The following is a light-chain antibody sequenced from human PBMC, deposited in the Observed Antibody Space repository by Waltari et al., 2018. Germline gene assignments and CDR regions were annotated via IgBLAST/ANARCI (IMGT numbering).Light chain of an antibody. CDR2: DVT. Sequence: QSALTQPASVSGSPGQSITISCTGTSSDIASDNYVSWYQQYPGEAPKLIIYDVTSRPSGVSSRFSGSKSGHTAFLTISGLQAEDEADFFCSSYTTSWTYVFGTGTTVNVL. CDR3: SSYTTSWTYV. CDR1: SSDIASDNY. J-gene: IGLJ1*01. V-gene: IGLV2-14*03.